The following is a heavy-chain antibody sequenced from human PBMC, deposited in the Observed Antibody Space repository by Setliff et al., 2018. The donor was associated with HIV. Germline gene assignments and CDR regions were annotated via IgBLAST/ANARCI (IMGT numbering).Heavy chain of an antibody. CDR2: ISGSSNYI. J-gene: IGHJ4*02. V-gene: IGHV3-21*01. Sequence: GGSLRLSCAASGFTFNNNGMNWVRQAPGKGLEWVSSISGSSNYIYYADSLKGRFIVSRDNAKKSLYLQMNSLRVEDTAVYYCARVQGGGYCSGGSCYPFDYWGQGTLVTVSS. CDR1: GFTFNNNG. CDR3: ARVQGGGYCSGGSCYPFDY. D-gene: IGHD2-15*01.